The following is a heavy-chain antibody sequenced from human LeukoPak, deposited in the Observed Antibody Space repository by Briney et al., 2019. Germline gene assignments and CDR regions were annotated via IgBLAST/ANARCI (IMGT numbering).Heavy chain of an antibody. V-gene: IGHV1-69*13. CDR2: IIPIFGTA. D-gene: IGHD6-6*01. Sequence: SVTVSCKASGGTFSSYAISWVRQAPGQGLEWMGGIIPIFGTANYAQKFQGRVTITADESTSTAYMELSSLRSEDTAVYYCARGRYSSSSRSGWFDPWGQGTLVTVSS. J-gene: IGHJ5*02. CDR1: GGTFSSYA. CDR3: ARGRYSSSSRSGWFDP.